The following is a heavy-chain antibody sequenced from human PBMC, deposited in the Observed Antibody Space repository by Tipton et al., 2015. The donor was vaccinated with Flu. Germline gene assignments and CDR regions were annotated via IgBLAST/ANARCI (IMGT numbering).Heavy chain of an antibody. J-gene: IGHJ4*02. Sequence: SLRLSCAASGFTFSSYSMNWVRQAPGKGLEWVSSISSSSSYIYYADSVKGRFTISRDNAKNSLYLQMNSLRAEDTAVYYCARWPRGYSSSSRPGGSFDYWGQGTLVTVSS. CDR1: GFTFSSYS. CDR3: ARWPRGYSSSSRPGGSFDY. CDR2: ISSSSSYI. D-gene: IGHD6-6*01. V-gene: IGHV3-21*01.